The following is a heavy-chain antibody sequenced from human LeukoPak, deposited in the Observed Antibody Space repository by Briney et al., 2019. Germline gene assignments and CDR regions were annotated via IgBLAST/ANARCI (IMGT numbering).Heavy chain of an antibody. CDR2: MNPNSGNT. CDR1: GYTFTSYD. J-gene: IGHJ3*02. CDR3: ARGVDYYDSSGSLSDTFDI. D-gene: IGHD3-22*01. Sequence: ASVKVSCKASGYTFTSYDINWVRQATGQGLEWMGWMNPNSGNTGYAQKFQGRVTMTRNTSISTAYMELSSLRSEDTAVYYCARGVDYYDSSGSLSDTFDIWGQGTMVTVSS. V-gene: IGHV1-8*01.